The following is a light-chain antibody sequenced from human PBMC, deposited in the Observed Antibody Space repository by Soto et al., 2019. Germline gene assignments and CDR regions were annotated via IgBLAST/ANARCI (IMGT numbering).Light chain of an antibody. CDR1: SSDVGAYNY. CDR3: SSKRGRNSYV. CDR2: EVS. Sequence: QSALTQPPSAPGSPGQSVTISCTGTSSDVGAYNYVSWCQQHPGKAPKLMIYEVSKRPSGVPDRFSGSKSGNTASLTVSGLQTEDEADYYCSSKRGRNSYVFGTGTKVTVL. V-gene: IGLV2-8*01. J-gene: IGLJ1*01.